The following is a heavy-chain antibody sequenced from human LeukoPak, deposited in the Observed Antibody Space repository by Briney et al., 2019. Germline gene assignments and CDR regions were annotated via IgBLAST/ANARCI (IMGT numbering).Heavy chain of an antibody. J-gene: IGHJ6*02. CDR1: GFTFSSYW. Sequence: GGSLRLSCAASGFTFSSYWMSWVRQAPGKGLEWVANIKQDGSEKYYVDSVKGRFTISRDNAKNSLYLQMNSLGAEDTAVYYCARDDSSGWYFVGYYYYGMDVWGQGTTVTVSS. V-gene: IGHV3-7*01. CDR3: ARDDSSGWYFVGYYYYGMDV. D-gene: IGHD6-19*01. CDR2: IKQDGSEK.